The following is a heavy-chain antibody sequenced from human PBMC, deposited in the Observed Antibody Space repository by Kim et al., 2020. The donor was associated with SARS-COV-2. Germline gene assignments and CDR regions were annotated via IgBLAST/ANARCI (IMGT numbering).Heavy chain of an antibody. J-gene: IGHJ6*02. CDR2: MNPNSGNT. D-gene: IGHD3-16*01. CDR1: GYTFTSYD. Sequence: ASVKVSCKASGYTFTSYDINWVRQATGQGLEWMGWMNPNSGNTGYAQKFQGRVTMTRNTSISTAYMELSSLRSEDTAVYYCARGLDNPWGYYYGMDVWGQGTTVTVSS. V-gene: IGHV1-8*01. CDR3: ARGLDNPWGYYYGMDV.